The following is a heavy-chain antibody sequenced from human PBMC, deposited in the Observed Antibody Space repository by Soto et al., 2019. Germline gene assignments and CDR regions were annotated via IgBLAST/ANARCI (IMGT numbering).Heavy chain of an antibody. CDR3: AKALFSSSWAVVYFQH. V-gene: IGHV3-23*01. CDR1: GFTCISYA. CDR2: ISGSGGST. Sequence: GEPLRHLCAAAGFTCISYAMSRVRQTTGKGVEWVSAISGSGGSTYYADSVKGRFTISRDNSKNTLYLQMNSLRAEDTAVYYCAKALFSSSWAVVYFQHWGQGTLVSVSS. D-gene: IGHD6-13*01. J-gene: IGHJ1*01.